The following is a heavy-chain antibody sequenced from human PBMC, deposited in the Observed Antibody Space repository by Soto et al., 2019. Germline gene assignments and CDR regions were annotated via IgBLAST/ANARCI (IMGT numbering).Heavy chain of an antibody. Sequence: GGSLRLSCEASGSIFSSYAMNWVRQAPGKGLQWVSSITGSSDYTSYIASVKGRFTISRDNSKNTLYLQMNSLRAEDTAVYLCAKEQTTGAHYALDYWSQGTLVTVSS. CDR3: AKEQTTGAHYALDY. V-gene: IGHV3-23*01. J-gene: IGHJ4*02. CDR1: GSIFSSYA. CDR2: ITGSSDYT. D-gene: IGHD2-8*02.